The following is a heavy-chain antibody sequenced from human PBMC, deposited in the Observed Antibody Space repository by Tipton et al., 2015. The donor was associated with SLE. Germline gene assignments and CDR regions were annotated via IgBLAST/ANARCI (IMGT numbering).Heavy chain of an antibody. D-gene: IGHD3-9*01. Sequence: SLRLSCAATGFSVSSYYMTWVRQAPGKGLEWVAVMYNDFGGGNTFYADSVKGRFTISRDNSKNTLSLQMNSLRLEDTAVYYCARAPPNDILTGSGMDVWGQGTTVTVSS. CDR2: MYNDFGGGNT. V-gene: IGHV3-53*05. CDR3: ARAPPNDILTGSGMDV. J-gene: IGHJ6*02. CDR1: GFSVSSYY.